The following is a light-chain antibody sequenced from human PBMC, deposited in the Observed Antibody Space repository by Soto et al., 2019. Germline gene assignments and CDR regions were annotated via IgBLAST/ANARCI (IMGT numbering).Light chain of an antibody. CDR3: SSYAGSNRV. CDR2: EVS. Sequence: QSVLTQPPSASGSPGQSVTISCTGTSSDVGGYNYVSWYQQHPGIAPKLMIYEVSKRPSGVPDRFSGSKSGNTASLTVSGLHADDEADYYCSSYAGSNRVFGTGTKFTVL. CDR1: SSDVGGYNY. J-gene: IGLJ1*01. V-gene: IGLV2-8*01.